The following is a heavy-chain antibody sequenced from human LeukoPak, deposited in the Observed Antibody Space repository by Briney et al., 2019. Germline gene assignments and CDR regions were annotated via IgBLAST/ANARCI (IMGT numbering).Heavy chain of an antibody. Sequence: GSSVKVSCKASVYTFTSYGINWVRQAPGQGLEWMGWISTYNGDTNYAQKLQGRVTMTTDTSTSTAYMELRSLRSDDTAVYYCARGSSYGFSMGYWGQGTLVTVSS. CDR2: ISTYNGDT. CDR1: VYTFTSYG. D-gene: IGHD3-16*01. CDR3: ARGSSYGFSMGY. V-gene: IGHV1-18*01. J-gene: IGHJ4*02.